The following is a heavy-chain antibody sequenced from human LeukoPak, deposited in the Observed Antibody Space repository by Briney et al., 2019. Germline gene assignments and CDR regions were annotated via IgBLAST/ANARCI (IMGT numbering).Heavy chain of an antibody. CDR2: IYSGGST. CDR3: ATTGVSVAGPTTVDY. J-gene: IGHJ4*02. CDR1: GFTVSSNY. Sequence: GGSLRLSCAASGFTVSSNYMSWVRQAPGKGLEWVSVIYSGGSTYYADSVKGRFTISRDNSKNTLYLQMNSLRAEDTAVYYCATTGVSVAGPTTVDYWGQGTLVTVSS. D-gene: IGHD6-19*01. V-gene: IGHV3-66*01.